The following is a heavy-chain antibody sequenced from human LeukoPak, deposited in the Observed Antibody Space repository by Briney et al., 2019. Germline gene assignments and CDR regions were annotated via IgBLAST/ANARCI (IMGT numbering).Heavy chain of an antibody. CDR3: ALGGFGQFDY. D-gene: IGHD3-10*01. Sequence: SETLSLTCTVSGGSISSYYWSWIRQPPGKGLGWIGYIYYSGSTNYNPSLKSRVTISVDTSKNRFSLKLSSVTAADTAVYYCALGGFGQFDYWGQGTLVTVSS. CDR1: GGSISSYY. J-gene: IGHJ4*02. CDR2: IYYSGST. V-gene: IGHV4-59*01.